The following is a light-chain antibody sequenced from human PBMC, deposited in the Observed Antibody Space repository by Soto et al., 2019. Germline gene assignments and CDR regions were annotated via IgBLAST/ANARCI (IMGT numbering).Light chain of an antibody. Sequence: EIVMTQSPATLSVSPGDRATLSCRASQSVSSNLAWYQQKPGQAPRLLIYGASTRATGIPARFSGSGSGTEFSLTISSLQSEDFAVYYCQQYNNGPPLTFGGGTKVEIK. CDR3: QQYNNGPPLT. CDR2: GAS. V-gene: IGKV3-15*01. J-gene: IGKJ4*01. CDR1: QSVSSN.